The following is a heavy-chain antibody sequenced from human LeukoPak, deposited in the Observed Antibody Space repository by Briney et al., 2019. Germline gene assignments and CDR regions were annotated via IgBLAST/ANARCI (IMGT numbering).Heavy chain of an antibody. V-gene: IGHV3-30*02. CDR1: GFTFSSYG. Sequence: QTGGSLRLSCAASGFTFSSYGMHWVRQAPGKGLEWVAFIRYDGSNKYYADSVKGRFTISRDNSKNTLYLQMNSLRAEDTAVYYCAKVAWQQLGFDYWGQGTLVTVSS. D-gene: IGHD6-13*01. CDR2: IRYDGSNK. CDR3: AKVAWQQLGFDY. J-gene: IGHJ4*02.